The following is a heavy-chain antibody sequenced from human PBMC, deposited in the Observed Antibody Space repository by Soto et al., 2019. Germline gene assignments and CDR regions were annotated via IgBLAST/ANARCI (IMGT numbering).Heavy chain of an antibody. V-gene: IGHV3-23*01. Sequence: GGSLRLSCSASGFTFSSYATNWVRQAPGKGLEWVSGIGGSGESTYYPDSVKGRFTISRDNSKNTLYLEMNSLRVEDTAVYYCAKDPQYDFWSGYYNFAMDVWGQGTTVTVSS. D-gene: IGHD3-3*01. CDR1: GFTFSSYA. CDR2: IGGSGEST. J-gene: IGHJ6*02. CDR3: AKDPQYDFWSGYYNFAMDV.